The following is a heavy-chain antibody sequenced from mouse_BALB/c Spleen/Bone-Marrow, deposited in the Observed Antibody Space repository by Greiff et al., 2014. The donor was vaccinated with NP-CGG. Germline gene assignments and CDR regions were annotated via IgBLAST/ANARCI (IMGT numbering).Heavy chain of an antibody. CDR1: GYTFTNYW. Sequence: DLVKPGASVKLSCKASGYTFTNYWINWIKQRPGQGLEWIGRIAPGSGSPCYNEMFKGKTTLTVDTSSSTAYIQLSSLSAEDSDVYFCARERYGYDGWYFDVWGAGTTVTVSS. CDR2: IAPGSGSP. V-gene: IGHV1S41*01. CDR3: ARERYGYDGWYFDV. J-gene: IGHJ1*01. D-gene: IGHD2-2*01.